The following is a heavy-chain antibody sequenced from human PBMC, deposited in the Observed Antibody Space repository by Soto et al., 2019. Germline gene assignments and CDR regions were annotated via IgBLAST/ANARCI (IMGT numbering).Heavy chain of an antibody. CDR2: ITTSGSAT. V-gene: IGHV3-48*03. Sequence: QLVESGGGLVQPGGSLRLSCAASGFTFSSYEMSWVRQAPGKGLEWVSYITTSGSATYYADSVKGQLTISRDNARNSVYLEMNSLRVEDTAVYYCAREAGVHDWLDPWGQGTQVTVSS. CDR3: AREAGVHDWLDP. CDR1: GFTFSSYE. D-gene: IGHD3-10*01. J-gene: IGHJ5*02.